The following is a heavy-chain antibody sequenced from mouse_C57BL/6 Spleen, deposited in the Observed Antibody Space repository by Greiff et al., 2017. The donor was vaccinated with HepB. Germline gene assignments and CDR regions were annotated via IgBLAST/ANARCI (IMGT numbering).Heavy chain of an antibody. CDR2: IYPGDGDT. CDR3: ARSGVPYYFDY. Sequence: VMLVESGAELVKPGASVKISCKASGYAFSSYWMNWVKQRPGKGLEWIGQIYPGDGDTNYNGKFKGKATLTADKSSSTAYMQLSSLTSEDSAVYFCARSGVPYYFDYWGQGTTLTVSS. J-gene: IGHJ2*01. CDR1: GYAFSSYW. V-gene: IGHV1-80*01. D-gene: IGHD3-2*02.